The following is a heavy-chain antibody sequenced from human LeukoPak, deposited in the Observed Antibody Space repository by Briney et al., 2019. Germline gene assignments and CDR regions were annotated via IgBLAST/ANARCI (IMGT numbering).Heavy chain of an antibody. CDR3: ARDGDSSGFYWYFDL. CDR2: ISSSSSTI. D-gene: IGHD3-22*01. J-gene: IGHJ2*01. CDR1: GFTFSSYS. V-gene: IGHV3-48*01. Sequence: PGGSLRLSCAASGFTFSSYSMNWVRQAPGKGLEWVSYISSSSSTIYHADSVQGRFTISRDNAKNSLYLQMNSLRAEDTAVYYCARDGDSSGFYWYFDLWGRGTLVTVSS.